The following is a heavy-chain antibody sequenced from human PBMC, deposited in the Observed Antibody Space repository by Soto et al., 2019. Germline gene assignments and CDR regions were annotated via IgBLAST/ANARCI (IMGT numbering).Heavy chain of an antibody. J-gene: IGHJ4*02. D-gene: IGHD4-17*01. CDR3: AKDYSTVTTEPLSMVLFDY. CDR1: GFAFSSYA. V-gene: IGHV3-23*01. CDR2: IITSDGRT. Sequence: EVQLFESGGGLVQPGGSLRLSCAASGFAFSSYAMSWVRQAPGKGLEWVSIITSDGRTYYADSVKGQFTISSDNSKNTVYLQMNSRRAEDTAVYYWAKDYSTVTTEPLSMVLFDYWGQGALVTVSS.